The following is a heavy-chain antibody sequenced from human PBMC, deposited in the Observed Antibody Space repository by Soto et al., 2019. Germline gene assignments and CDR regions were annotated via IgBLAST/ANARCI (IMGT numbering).Heavy chain of an antibody. CDR1: GGSISSNDW. J-gene: IGHJ4*02. CDR2: SYHSGST. V-gene: IGHV4-4*02. CDR3: ARREGDCRGGSCPYYHD. D-gene: IGHD2-15*01. Sequence: QVQLQESGPGLVKPSETLSLTGTVSGGSISSNDWWSWVRQTPGKGLEWIGESYHSGSTNYNPSLKSRVTLALDKSKNHFSLSLNFVNAAATAVYYCARREGDCRGGSCPYYHDWGQGTLVTASS.